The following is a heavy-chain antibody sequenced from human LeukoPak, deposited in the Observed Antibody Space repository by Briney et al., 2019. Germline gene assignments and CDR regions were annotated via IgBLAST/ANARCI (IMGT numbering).Heavy chain of an antibody. V-gene: IGHV4-39*07. Sequence: SETLSLTCSVSGGSINSSPYYWAWIRQPPGKGLEWVGSISHSGTTYYSPSLESRVTVSQDASENQFSLILTSLTVADPAVYYCARVDFPDAFDIWGQGTRVTVSS. CDR2: ISHSGTT. J-gene: IGHJ3*02. CDR1: GGSINSSPYY. CDR3: ARVDFPDAFDI.